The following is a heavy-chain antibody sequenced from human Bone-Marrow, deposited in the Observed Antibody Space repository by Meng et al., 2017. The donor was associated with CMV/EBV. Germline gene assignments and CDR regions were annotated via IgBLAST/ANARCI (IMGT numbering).Heavy chain of an antibody. V-gene: IGHV1-46*01. CDR3: AIHIPYGGFDY. Sequence: ASGKVSCKASGYTFTSYYMHWVRQAPGQGLEWMGIINPSGGSTSYAQKFQGRVTMTRDTSTSTVYMELSSLRSEDTAVYYCAIHIPYGGFDYWGQGTLVTVSS. CDR2: INPSGGST. J-gene: IGHJ4*02. CDR1: GYTFTSYY. D-gene: IGHD4/OR15-4a*01.